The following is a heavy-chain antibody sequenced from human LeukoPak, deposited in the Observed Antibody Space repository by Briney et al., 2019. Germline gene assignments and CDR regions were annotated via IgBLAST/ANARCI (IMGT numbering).Heavy chain of an antibody. D-gene: IGHD3-22*01. J-gene: IGHJ4*02. V-gene: IGHV4-39*01. Sequence: SETLSLTCTVSGGSISSSSYYWGWIRQPPGKGLGWIGSIYYSGSTYYNPSLKSRVTISVDTSKNQFSLKLSSVTAADTAVYYCAKHYDSSGYYSRYFDYWGQGTLVTVSS. CDR3: AKHYDSSGYYSRYFDY. CDR2: IYYSGST. CDR1: GGSISSSSYY.